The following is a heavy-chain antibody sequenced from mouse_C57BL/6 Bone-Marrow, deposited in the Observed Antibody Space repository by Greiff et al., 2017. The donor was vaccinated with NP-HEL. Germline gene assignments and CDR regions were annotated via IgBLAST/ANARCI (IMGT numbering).Heavy chain of an antibody. Sequence: EVKLMESGGGLVKPGGSLKLSCAASGFTFSSYAMSWVRQTPEKRLEWVATISDGGSYTYYPDNVKGRFTISRDNAKNNLYLQMSHLTSEDTAMYYCARESISTVVLDYGGQGTTLTVSS. J-gene: IGHJ2*01. D-gene: IGHD1-1*01. CDR3: ARESISTVVLDY. CDR2: ISDGGSYT. CDR1: GFTFSSYA. V-gene: IGHV5-4*01.